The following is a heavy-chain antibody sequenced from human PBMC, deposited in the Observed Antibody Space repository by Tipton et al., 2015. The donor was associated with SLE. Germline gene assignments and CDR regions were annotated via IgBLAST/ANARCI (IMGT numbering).Heavy chain of an antibody. V-gene: IGHV3-23*03. CDR3: AKEQRGASYGMDV. Sequence: SLRLSCVTSGFSFKSYAMSWVRQAPGKGLEWVSIIYTRTYYADSVRGRFTISRDDSKNTLFLQMNDLRVEDTAVYYCAKEQRGASYGMDVWGQGTTVTVSS. CDR1: GFSFKSYA. CDR2: IYTRT. D-gene: IGHD6-25*01. J-gene: IGHJ6*02.